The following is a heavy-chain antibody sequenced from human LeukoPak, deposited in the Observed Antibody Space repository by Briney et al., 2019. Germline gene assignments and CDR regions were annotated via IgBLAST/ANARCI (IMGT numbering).Heavy chain of an antibody. CDR1: GFTFSSYA. CDR2: ISDSGGAT. Sequence: GGSLRLSCAASGFTFSSYAMSWVRQAPGKGLEWVSAISDSGGATYYADSVKGRFTISRDNSKNTLYLQMNSLRAEDTAVYYCAKGRTAYSYGSFDFRGQGTLVTVSS. J-gene: IGHJ4*02. D-gene: IGHD5-18*01. CDR3: AKGRTAYSYGSFDF. V-gene: IGHV3-23*01.